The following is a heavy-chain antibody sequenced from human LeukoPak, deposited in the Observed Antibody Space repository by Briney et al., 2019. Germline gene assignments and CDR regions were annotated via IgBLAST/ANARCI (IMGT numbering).Heavy chain of an antibody. CDR1: GGSFSGYY. V-gene: IGHV4-34*01. CDR2: INHSGST. Sequence: RPSETLSLTCAVYGGSFSGYYWSWIRQPPGKGLEWIGEINHSGSTNYNPSLKSRVTISVDTPKNQFSLKLSSVTAADTAVYYCARENSSGWYGVAFDIWGQGTMVTVSS. D-gene: IGHD6-19*01. J-gene: IGHJ3*02. CDR3: ARENSSGWYGVAFDI.